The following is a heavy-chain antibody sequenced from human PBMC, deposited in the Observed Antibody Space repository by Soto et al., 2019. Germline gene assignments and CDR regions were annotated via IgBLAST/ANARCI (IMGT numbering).Heavy chain of an antibody. Sequence: GGSLRLSCAASGFSFRSSAMTWVRQAPGKGLEWVSTISKSGDNTYYADSVKGRFTISRDNSKNTLYLQMNSLRAEDTAVYYCARGAWCDCWGQGTLVTVSS. CDR3: ARGAWCDC. CDR2: ISKSGDNT. CDR1: GFSFRSSA. D-gene: IGHD6-19*01. V-gene: IGHV3-23*01. J-gene: IGHJ4*02.